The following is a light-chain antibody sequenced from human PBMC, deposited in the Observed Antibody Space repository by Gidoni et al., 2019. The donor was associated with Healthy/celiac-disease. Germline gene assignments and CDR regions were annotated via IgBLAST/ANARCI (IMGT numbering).Light chain of an antibody. J-gene: IGKJ2*01. CDR3: QQYNNRGT. CDR1: QSVSSN. V-gene: IGKV3-15*01. CDR2: GAS. Sequence: EIVMTQSPATLSVSPGERATLSCRASQSVSSNLAWYQQKPGQAPRLLIYGASTRATGIPARFSGSGSGTEFTLTISSMQSEDIAVYYCQQYNNRGTFXHXTKLEIK.